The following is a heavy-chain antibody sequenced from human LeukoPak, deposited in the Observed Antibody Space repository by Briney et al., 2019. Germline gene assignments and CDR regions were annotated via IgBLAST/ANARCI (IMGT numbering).Heavy chain of an antibody. CDR1: GFTVSSNY. D-gene: IGHD3-9*01. Sequence: PGGSLRLSCAASGFTVSSNYMSWVRQAPGKGLEWVSVIYSGGSTYYADSVKGRFTISRDNSKNTLYLQMNSLRAEDTAVYYCATAHYDILTGYHYAPFDYWGQGTLVTVSS. CDR3: ATAHYDILTGYHYAPFDY. J-gene: IGHJ4*02. V-gene: IGHV3-53*05. CDR2: IYSGGST.